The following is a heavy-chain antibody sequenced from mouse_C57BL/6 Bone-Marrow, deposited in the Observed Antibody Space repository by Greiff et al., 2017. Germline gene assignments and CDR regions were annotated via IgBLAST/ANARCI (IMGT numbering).Heavy chain of an antibody. V-gene: IGHV5-2*01. CDR2: INSDGGST. CDR1: EYEFPSHD. J-gene: IGHJ1*03. Sequence: EVQVVESGGGLVQPGESLKLSCESNEYEFPSHDMSWVRKTPEKRLELVAAINSDGGSTYYPDTMERRFIISRDNTKKTLYLQMSSLRSEDTALYYCARHRGYGSSYDWYFDVWGTGTTVTVSS. CDR3: ARHRGYGSSYDWYFDV. D-gene: IGHD1-1*01.